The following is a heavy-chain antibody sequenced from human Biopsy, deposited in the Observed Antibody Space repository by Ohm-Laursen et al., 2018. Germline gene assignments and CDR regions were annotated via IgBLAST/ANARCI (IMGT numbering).Heavy chain of an antibody. Sequence: TLFLTWTVSGGSFTGHYWSWIRQPPGKGLEWIGHISYTGYTSYNASLKSRVTISVDTSRNHFSLRLSSLTAADTAVYYCARGSNDFGGLYFPRWGQGTLLTVSS. V-gene: IGHV4-59*11. CDR2: ISYTGYT. CDR1: GGSFTGHY. J-gene: IGHJ4*02. CDR3: ARGSNDFGGLYFPR. D-gene: IGHD4-23*01.